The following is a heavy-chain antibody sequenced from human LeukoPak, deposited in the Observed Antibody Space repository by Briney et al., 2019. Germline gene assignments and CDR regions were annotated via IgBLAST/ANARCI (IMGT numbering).Heavy chain of an antibody. CDR2: IKQDGSEK. CDR1: GFAFSNYW. V-gene: IGHV3-7*01. D-gene: IGHD2-15*01. CDR3: ARDRVVVATTTPPYWYFDL. J-gene: IGHJ2*01. Sequence: GGSLRLSCVTSGFAFSNYWMSWVRQAPGKGLEWVANIKQDGSEKYYVDSVKGRFTISRENAMNSLYLQMNSLRVEDTSVYYCARDRVVVATTTPPYWYFDLWGRGTRVTVSS.